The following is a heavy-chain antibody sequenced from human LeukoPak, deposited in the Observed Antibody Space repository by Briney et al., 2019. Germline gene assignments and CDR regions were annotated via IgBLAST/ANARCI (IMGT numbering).Heavy chain of an antibody. J-gene: IGHJ4*02. CDR2: IYTSGST. CDR1: GGSISSGSYY. Sequence: PSETLSLTYTVSGGSISSGSYYWSWIRQPAGKGLEWIGRIYTSGSTDYNPSLKSRVTISVDTSKNHFSLRLTSVTAADTAVYFCARAADYGDSNFDYWGQGTLVTVSS. V-gene: IGHV4-61*02. CDR3: ARAADYGDSNFDY. D-gene: IGHD4-17*01.